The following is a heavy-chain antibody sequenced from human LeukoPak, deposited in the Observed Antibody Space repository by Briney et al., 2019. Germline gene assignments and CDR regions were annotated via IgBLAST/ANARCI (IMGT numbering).Heavy chain of an antibody. Sequence: GGSLRLSCAASGFTISSYEMNWVRQAPGKGLEWVSYISSSGSTIYYADSVKGRFTISRDNAKNSLYLQMNSLRAEATAVYYCARVITPYGMDVWGQGTTVTVSS. CDR3: ARVITPYGMDV. V-gene: IGHV3-48*03. CDR1: GFTISSYE. D-gene: IGHD3-22*01. J-gene: IGHJ6*02. CDR2: ISSSGSTI.